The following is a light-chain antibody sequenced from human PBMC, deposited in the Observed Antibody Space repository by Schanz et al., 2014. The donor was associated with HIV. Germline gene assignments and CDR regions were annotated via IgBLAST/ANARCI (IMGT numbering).Light chain of an antibody. J-gene: IGKJ2*01. CDR2: QAS. V-gene: IGKV1-5*03. CDR1: QTIGRL. Sequence: IQMTQSPSTVSASVGARVTITCRASQTIGRLLAWYQQRPGRAPNLLIYQASSLETGVPSRFSGRGSGTEFTLTINGLQPDDFATYYCQQCDSYPYTFGQGTKLDIK. CDR3: QQCDSYPYT.